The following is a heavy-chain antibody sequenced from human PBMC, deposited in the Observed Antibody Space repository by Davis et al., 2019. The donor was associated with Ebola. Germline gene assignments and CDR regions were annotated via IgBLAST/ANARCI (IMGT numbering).Heavy chain of an antibody. J-gene: IGHJ4*02. V-gene: IGHV1-69*13. CDR3: ARHALMNLYYFDS. D-gene: IGHD3-16*01. CDR2: ILPLFGTT. Sequence: SVPVSCKASGSIFNSYAVICVRHPPRQGLEWMGYILPLFGTTNYSQRLHGRLFITANVSTTTAYMQLSSLSSGDTAIYYCARHALMNLYYFDSWGQGVLVVVSS. CDR1: GSIFNSYA.